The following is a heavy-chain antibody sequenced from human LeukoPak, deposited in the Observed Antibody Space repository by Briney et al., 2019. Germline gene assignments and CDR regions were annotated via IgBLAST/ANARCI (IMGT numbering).Heavy chain of an antibody. D-gene: IGHD1-26*01. V-gene: IGHV3-23*01. J-gene: IGHJ3*02. Sequence: PSGTLSLTRAVSGGSISSSNWWSWVRQAPGKGLEWVSAISGSGGSTYYADSVKGRFTISRDNSKNTLYLQMNSLRAEDTAVYYCAKDRWELQDAFDIWGQGTMVTVSS. CDR2: ISGSGGST. CDR3: AKDRWELQDAFDI. CDR1: GGSISSSN.